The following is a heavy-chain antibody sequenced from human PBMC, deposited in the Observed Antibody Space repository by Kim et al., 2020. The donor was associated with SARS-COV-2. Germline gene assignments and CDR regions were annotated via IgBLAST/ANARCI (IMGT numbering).Heavy chain of an antibody. CDR1: GYTFTSYY. J-gene: IGHJ6*02. Sequence: ASVKVSCKASGYTFTSYYMHWVRQAPGQGLEWMGIINPSGGSTSYAQKFQGRVTMTRDTSTSTVYMELSSLRSEDTAVYYCAREGFDYYGSGTVPLSYGMDVWGQGTTVTVSS. CDR2: INPSGGST. V-gene: IGHV1-46*01. D-gene: IGHD3-10*01. CDR3: AREGFDYYGSGTVPLSYGMDV.